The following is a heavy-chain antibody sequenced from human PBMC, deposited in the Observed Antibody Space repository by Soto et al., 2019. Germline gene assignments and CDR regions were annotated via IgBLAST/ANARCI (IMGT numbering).Heavy chain of an antibody. CDR3: AKEGESTGTRGDYYGMDV. CDR1: GYTFTSYG. J-gene: IGHJ6*02. V-gene: IGHV1-18*01. Sequence: ASVKVSCKASGYTFTSYGISWVRQAPGQGLEWMGWISPYNGNTYYAQKFQGRVTMTTDTSTSTAYMELRSLRSDDTAVYYCAKEGESTGTRGDYYGMDVWGQGTTVTVSS. D-gene: IGHD1-1*01. CDR2: ISPYNGNT.